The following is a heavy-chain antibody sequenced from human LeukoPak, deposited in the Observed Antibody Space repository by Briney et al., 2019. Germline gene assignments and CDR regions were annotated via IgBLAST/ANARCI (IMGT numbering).Heavy chain of an antibody. D-gene: IGHD3-10*01. CDR3: AKVRGGHFDY. V-gene: IGHV3-23*01. CDR1: GFTFSNYW. J-gene: IGHJ4*02. Sequence: GGSLRLSCVASGFTFSNYWMNWVRQAPGKGLEWVSTISASGGNTYYADSVKGRFTISRDNSKNTLYLQMNSLRAEDTAVYYCAKVRGGHFDYWGQGTLVTVSS. CDR2: ISASGGNT.